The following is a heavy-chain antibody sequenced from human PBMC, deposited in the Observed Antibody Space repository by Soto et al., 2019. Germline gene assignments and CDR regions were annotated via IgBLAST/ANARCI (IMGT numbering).Heavy chain of an antibody. V-gene: IGHV1-69*06. J-gene: IGHJ4*02. Sequence: QVQLVQSGAEVKKPGSSVKVSCKASGGTFSSYAISWVRQAPGQGLEWMAGIIPIFGTPNYAQKFQGRVTITADKSTSTAYMELNSLRSEDTAVYYCAGRCDGTNCLAHFDYWGQGTLVTVSS. CDR1: GGTFSSYA. CDR2: IIPIFGTP. D-gene: IGHD2-2*01. CDR3: AGRCDGTNCLAHFDY.